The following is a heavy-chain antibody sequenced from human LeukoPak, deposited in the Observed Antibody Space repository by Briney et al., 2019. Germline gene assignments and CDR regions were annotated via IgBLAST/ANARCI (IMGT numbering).Heavy chain of an antibody. CDR2: ISAYNGNT. Sequence: ASVNVSCKASGYTFTSYGISWVRQAPGQGLEWMGWISAYNGNTNYAQKLQGRVTMTTDTSTSTAYMELRSLRSDDTAVYYCARANYYDSSGYPDDAFDIWGQGTMVTVSS. CDR1: GYTFTSYG. V-gene: IGHV1-18*01. D-gene: IGHD3-22*01. J-gene: IGHJ3*02. CDR3: ARANYYDSSGYPDDAFDI.